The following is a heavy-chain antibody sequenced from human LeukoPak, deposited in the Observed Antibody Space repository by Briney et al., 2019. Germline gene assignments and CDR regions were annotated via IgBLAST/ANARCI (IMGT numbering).Heavy chain of an antibody. CDR1: GGTFSSSA. V-gene: IGHV1-69*04. CDR3: ARDQGLTAPPPYGLDV. J-gene: IGHJ6*02. Sequence: ASVKVSCKTSGGTFSSSAITWVRQAPGQGLEWMGRIIPVLNITSYAQKFQGRVTITADTSTSTVYMELSSLRSEETAVYYCARDQGLTAPPPYGLDVWGQGTTVIVSS. D-gene: IGHD4/OR15-4a*01. CDR2: IIPVLNIT.